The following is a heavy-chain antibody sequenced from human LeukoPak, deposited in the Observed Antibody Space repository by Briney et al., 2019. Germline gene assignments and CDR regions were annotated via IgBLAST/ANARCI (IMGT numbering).Heavy chain of an antibody. D-gene: IGHD3-22*01. Sequence: SETLSLTCTVSGGSISSSSYYWGWIRQPPGKGLEWIGSIYYSGSTYYNPSLRSRVTMSIDTSKNQVSLRLSSVTAADTAMYYCARTMSQPESTGYIGWGVGVGDRVSGKMSHQKYYYMDGWGKGTTVTVSS. CDR2: IYYSGST. CDR3: ARTMSQPESTGYIGWGVGVGDRVSGKMSHQKYYYMDG. V-gene: IGHV4-39*07. J-gene: IGHJ6*03. CDR1: GGSISSSSYY.